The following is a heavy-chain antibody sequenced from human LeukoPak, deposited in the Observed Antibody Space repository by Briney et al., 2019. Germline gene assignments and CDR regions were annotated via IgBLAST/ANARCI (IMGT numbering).Heavy chain of an antibody. Sequence: PSETLSLTCTVSGDSIRSYYWSWIRQSPGKGLEWIAYIYYNGRTDSNPSFKSRVTISLDMSKNQLSLKLNSVTAADTAVYYCVRHDYDTSWGLDWFFDLWGRGTLVIVSS. V-gene: IGHV4-59*08. CDR3: VRHDYDTSWGLDWFFDL. CDR1: GDSIRSYY. CDR2: IYYNGRT. J-gene: IGHJ2*01. D-gene: IGHD2-2*01.